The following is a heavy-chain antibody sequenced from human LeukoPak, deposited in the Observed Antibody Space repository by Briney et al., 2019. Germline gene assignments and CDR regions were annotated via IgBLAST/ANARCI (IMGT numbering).Heavy chain of an antibody. CDR1: GFTFSSYW. CDR3: AREGGIWDYVWGSYRYILDY. Sequence: PGGFLRLSCAASGFTFSSYWMSWVRQAPGKGLEWVANIKQDGSEKYYVNSVKGRFTISRDNAKSSLYLQMNSLRAEDTAVYYCAREGGIWDYVWGSYRYILDYWGQGTLVTVSS. J-gene: IGHJ4*02. D-gene: IGHD3-16*02. V-gene: IGHV3-7*01. CDR2: IKQDGSEK.